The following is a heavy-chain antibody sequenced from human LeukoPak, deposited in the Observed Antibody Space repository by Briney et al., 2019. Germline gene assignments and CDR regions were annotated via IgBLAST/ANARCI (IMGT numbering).Heavy chain of an antibody. CDR3: ARLLYDYIWGSSRSYYFDL. J-gene: IGHJ4*02. V-gene: IGHV3-74*01. CDR1: GFTFSSYA. D-gene: IGHD3-16*02. CDR2: INSDGTST. Sequence: GGSLRLSCTASGFTFSSYAMSWVRQAPGKGLVWVSRINSDGTSTIYADSVKGRFTIPRDNAKNSVYLQVNSLRAEDTAVYYCARLLYDYIWGSSRSYYFDLWGQGTLVTVSS.